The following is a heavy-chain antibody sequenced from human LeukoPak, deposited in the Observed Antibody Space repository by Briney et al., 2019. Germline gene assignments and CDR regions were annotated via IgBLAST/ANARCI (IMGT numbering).Heavy chain of an antibody. CDR3: AKDHDSSSWYPEG. D-gene: IGHD6-13*01. CDR1: GFTFSSYG. V-gene: IGHV3-30*02. J-gene: IGHJ4*02. Sequence: PGGSLRLSCAASGFTFSSYGMHWVRQAPGKGLEWVAFIRYDGSNKYYADSVKGRFTISRDNSKNTLYLQMNSLRAEDTAVYYCAKDHDSSSWYPEGWGQGTLVTVSS. CDR2: IRYDGSNK.